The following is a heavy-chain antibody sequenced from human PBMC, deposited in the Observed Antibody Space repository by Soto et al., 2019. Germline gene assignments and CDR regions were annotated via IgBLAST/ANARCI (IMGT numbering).Heavy chain of an antibody. J-gene: IGHJ6*02. CDR2: ISYDGSNK. CDR3: ARDSEQLAAADDYYGMDV. V-gene: IGHV3-30-3*01. CDR1: GFTFSSYA. Sequence: QVQLVESGGGVVQPGRSLRLSCAASGFTFSSYAMHWVRQAPGKGLEWVAVISYDGSNKYYADSVKGRFTISRDNSKNTLYLQMNSLRAEDTAVYYCARDSEQLAAADDYYGMDVWGQGTTVTVSS. D-gene: IGHD6-6*01.